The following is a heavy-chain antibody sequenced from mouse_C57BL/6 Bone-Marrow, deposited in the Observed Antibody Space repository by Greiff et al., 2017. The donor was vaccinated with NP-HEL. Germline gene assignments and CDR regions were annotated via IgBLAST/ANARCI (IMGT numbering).Heavy chain of an antibody. CDR2: IYPRSGNT. CDR3: AKEGLITTGSRGY. D-gene: IGHD1-1*01. Sequence: QVQLQQSGAELARPGASVKLSCTASGFTFTSYGISWVKQRTGQGLEWIGEIYPRSGNTYYNEKFKGKATLTADKSSSTAYMELRSLTSEDAAVYFCAKEGLITTGSRGYWGQGTTLTVSS. CDR1: GFTFTSYG. J-gene: IGHJ2*01. V-gene: IGHV1-81*01.